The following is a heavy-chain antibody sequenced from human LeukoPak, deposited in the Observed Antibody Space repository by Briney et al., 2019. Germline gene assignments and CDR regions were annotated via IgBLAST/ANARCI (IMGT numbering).Heavy chain of an antibody. V-gene: IGHV3-9*01. CDR2: ISWNSGSI. D-gene: IGHD6-19*01. CDR1: GFTFDDYA. CDR3: AKDRVSSGWSIGDY. Sequence: QPGGSLRLSCAASGFTFDDYAMHWVRQAPGKGLEWVSGISWNSGSIGYADSVKGRFTISRDNAKNSLYLQMNSLRAEDTALYYCAKDRVSSGWSIGDYWGQGTLVTVSS. J-gene: IGHJ4*02.